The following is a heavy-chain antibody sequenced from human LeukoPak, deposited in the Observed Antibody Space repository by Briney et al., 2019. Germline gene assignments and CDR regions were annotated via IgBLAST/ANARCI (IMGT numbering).Heavy chain of an antibody. V-gene: IGHV4-4*07. CDR1: GGSISTYY. CDR2: IYTSGST. Sequence: SGTLSLTCSVSGGSISTYYWSWIRQPAGKGLEWIGRIYTSGSTKYNPSLKSRVTMSVDTSKNQFSLKLTSVTAADTAVYYCVQVVVRDGNWFDPWGQGTLVTVSS. J-gene: IGHJ5*02. D-gene: IGHD3-22*01. CDR3: VQVVVRDGNWFDP.